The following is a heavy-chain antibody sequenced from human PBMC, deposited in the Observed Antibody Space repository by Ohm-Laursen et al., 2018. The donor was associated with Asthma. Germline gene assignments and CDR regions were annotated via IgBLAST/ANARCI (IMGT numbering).Heavy chain of an antibody. CDR2: ISSSSSYI. V-gene: IGHV3-21*01. D-gene: IGHD4-11*01. J-gene: IGHJ4*02. Sequence: SLRLSCAASGYTFSRYSIHWVRQIPGKGLEWVSSISSSSSYIYYADSVKGRFTISRDNAKNSLYLQMNSLRAEDTAVYYCARVTTHLGLDYWGQGTLVTVSS. CDR3: ARVTTHLGLDY. CDR1: GYTFSRYS.